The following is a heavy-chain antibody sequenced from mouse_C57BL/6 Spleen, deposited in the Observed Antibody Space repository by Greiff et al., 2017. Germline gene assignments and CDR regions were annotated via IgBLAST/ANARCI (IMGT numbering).Heavy chain of an antibody. V-gene: IGHV5-16*01. J-gene: IGHJ1*03. D-gene: IGHD1-1*01. CDR3: ARDRYYYGSSPYWYFDV. CDR2: INYDGSST. CDR1: GFTFSDYY. Sequence: EVMLVESEGGLVQPGSSMKLSCTASGFTFSDYYMAWVRQVPEKGLEWVANINYDGSSTYYLDSLKSRFIISRDNAKNILYLQMSSLKYEDTATYCCARDRYYYGSSPYWYFDVWGTGTTVTVSS.